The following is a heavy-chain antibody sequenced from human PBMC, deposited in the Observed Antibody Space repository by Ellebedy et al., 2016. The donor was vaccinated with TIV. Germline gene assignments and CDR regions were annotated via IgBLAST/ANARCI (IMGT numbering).Heavy chain of an antibody. V-gene: IGHV4-34*01. J-gene: IGHJ6*02. CDR3: ARTSRGITMVRGPSSYYYYYGMDV. D-gene: IGHD3-10*01. CDR2: INHSGGT. CDR1: GGSFSGYY. Sequence: SETLSLXCAVYGGSFSGYYWSWIRQPPGKGLEWIGEINHSGGTNYNPSLKSRVTISVDTSKNQFSLKLSSVTAADTAVYYCARTSRGITMVRGPSSYYYYYGMDVWGQGTTVTVSS.